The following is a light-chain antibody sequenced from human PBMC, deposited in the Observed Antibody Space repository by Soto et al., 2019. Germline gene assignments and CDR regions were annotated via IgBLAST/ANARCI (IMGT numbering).Light chain of an antibody. CDR3: SSYAGRDIWV. J-gene: IGLJ3*02. CDR2: EVT. CDR1: SVDINY. Sequence: QSVLTQPPSASGSRGQSVTISCTGTSVDINYVSWFQQHPGKASKLIIREVTKRPSGVPDRFSGSKSGNTPSLTVSGLQDDDEADYYCSSYAGRDIWVFGGGTKLTVL. V-gene: IGLV2-8*01.